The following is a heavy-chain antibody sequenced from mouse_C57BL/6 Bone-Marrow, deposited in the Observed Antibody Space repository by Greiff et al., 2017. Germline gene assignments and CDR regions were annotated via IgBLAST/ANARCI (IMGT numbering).Heavy chain of an antibody. CDR2: IDPSDSET. D-gene: IGHD1-1*01. Sequence: QVHVKQPGAELVRPGSSVKLSCKASGYTFTSYWMHWVKQRPIQGLEWIGNIDPSDSETHYNQKFKDKATLTVDKSSSTAYMQLSSLTSEDSAVYYCARGGYGSSRYFDVWGTGTTVTVSS. CDR1: GYTFTSYW. V-gene: IGHV1-52*01. CDR3: ARGGYGSSRYFDV. J-gene: IGHJ1*03.